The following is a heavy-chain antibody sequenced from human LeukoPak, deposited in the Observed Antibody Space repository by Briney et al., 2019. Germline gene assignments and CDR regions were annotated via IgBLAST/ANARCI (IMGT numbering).Heavy chain of an antibody. V-gene: IGHV4-31*03. Sequence: PSETLSLTCTVSGGSISSGGYYWSWIRQHPGKGLEWIGYIYYSGSTYYNPSLRSRVTISVDTSKNQFSLKLSSVTAADTAVYYCAREARRLRCMDVWGQGTTVTVSS. CDR2: IYYSGST. J-gene: IGHJ6*02. CDR3: AREARRLRCMDV. CDR1: GGSISSGGYY. D-gene: IGHD3-3*01.